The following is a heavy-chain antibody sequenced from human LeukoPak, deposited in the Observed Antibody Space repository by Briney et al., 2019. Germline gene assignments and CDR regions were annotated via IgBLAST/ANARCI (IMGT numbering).Heavy chain of an antibody. CDR1: GFTVSSNY. J-gene: IGHJ4*02. Sequence: GGSLRLSCAASGFTVSSNYMSWVRQAPGKGLEWVSYISSSSSPIYYADSVKGRFTISRDNAKNSLYLQMNSLRDEDTAVYYCAVENFDYWGQGTLVTVSS. CDR3: AVENFDY. D-gene: IGHD2/OR15-2a*01. CDR2: ISSSSSPI. V-gene: IGHV3-48*02.